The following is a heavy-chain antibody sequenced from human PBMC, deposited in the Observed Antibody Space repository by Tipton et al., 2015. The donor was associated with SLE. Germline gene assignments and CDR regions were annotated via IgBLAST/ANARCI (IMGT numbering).Heavy chain of an antibody. CDR3: ARDLGSPGNWFDP. D-gene: IGHD1-26*01. CDR2: IYSNGAT. CDR1: GVSIMSGGYY. V-gene: IGHV4-61*02. J-gene: IGHJ5*02. Sequence: PSLTCNVSGVSIMSGGYYWTWIRQPAGRGLEWIGRIYSNGATNYNPSLMSRVTISVDTPKNQFSLKLTSVTAADTAVYYCARDLGSPGNWFDPWGQGTLVTVSS.